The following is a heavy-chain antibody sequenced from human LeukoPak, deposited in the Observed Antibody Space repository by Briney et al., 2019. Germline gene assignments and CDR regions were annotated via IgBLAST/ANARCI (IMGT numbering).Heavy chain of an antibody. CDR3: ARTKGYSSGDGSSYYFDY. J-gene: IGHJ4*02. CDR2: VYYSGNT. Sequence: SETLSLTCTVSGGSISSYYWSWIRQPPGKGLEWIGYVYYSGNTDYNPSLQSRVTISGDTSENQFSLRLSSVTATDTAVYYCARTKGYSSGDGSSYYFDYWGQGTLVTVSS. V-gene: IGHV4-59*08. CDR1: GGSISSYY. D-gene: IGHD5-18*01.